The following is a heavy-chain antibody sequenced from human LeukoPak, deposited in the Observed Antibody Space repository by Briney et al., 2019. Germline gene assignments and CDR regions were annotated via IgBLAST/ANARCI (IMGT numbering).Heavy chain of an antibody. CDR2: IIPIFGTA. V-gene: IGHV1-69*05. Sequence: ASVKVSCKASGGTFSSYAISWVRQAPGQGLEWMGRIIPIFGTANYAQKFQGRVTITTDESTSTAYMELSSLRSEDTAVYYCARFIAVAGTPFAFDIWGQGTMVTVSS. J-gene: IGHJ3*02. CDR3: ARFIAVAGTPFAFDI. CDR1: GGTFSSYA. D-gene: IGHD6-13*01.